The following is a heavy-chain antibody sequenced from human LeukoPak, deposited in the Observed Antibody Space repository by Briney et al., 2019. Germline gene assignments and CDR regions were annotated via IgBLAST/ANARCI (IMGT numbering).Heavy chain of an antibody. J-gene: IGHJ5*02. V-gene: IGHV1-69*05. D-gene: IGHD5-18*01. Sequence: GASVKVSCKASGGTFSSYAISWVRQAPGQGLEWMGGIIPILGTANYAQKFQGRGTITTDESPSTAYMELSSLRSEDTAVYYCARALMRGTAMAPYNWFDPWGQGTLVTVSS. CDR1: GGTFSSYA. CDR3: ARALMRGTAMAPYNWFDP. CDR2: IIPILGTA.